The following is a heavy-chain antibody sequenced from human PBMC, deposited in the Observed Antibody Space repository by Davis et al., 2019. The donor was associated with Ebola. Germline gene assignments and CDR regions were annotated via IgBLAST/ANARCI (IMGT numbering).Heavy chain of an antibody. V-gene: IGHV3-11*01. CDR1: GFILSDYY. Sequence: GESLKISCAASGFILSDYYMSWIRQSPGKGLEWVAYITKSGDIMYYGDSVKGRFTISRDNAKNSLSLEMRSLRADDTAVYYCARDPAFSSFDYWGQGALVTVSS. J-gene: IGHJ4*02. CDR3: ARDPAFSSFDY. D-gene: IGHD6-6*01. CDR2: ITKSGDIM.